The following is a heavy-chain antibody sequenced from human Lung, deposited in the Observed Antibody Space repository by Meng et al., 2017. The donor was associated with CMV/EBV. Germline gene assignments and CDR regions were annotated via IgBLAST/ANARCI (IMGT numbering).Heavy chain of an antibody. V-gene: IGHV1-8*01. J-gene: IGHJ6*02. D-gene: IGHD2-2*01. CDR1: GYTFTSYD. CDR3: ARAVYCIGTTCFFYPMDV. CDR2: MNPNSGNT. Sequence: AVKVSCXASGYTFTSYDISWVRQAPGQGLEWMGWMNPNSGNTDSAQNFQGRVTMTRNTSISTAYMELSSLRSEDTAVYYCARAVYCIGTTCFFYPMDVWGQGTTVTVSS.